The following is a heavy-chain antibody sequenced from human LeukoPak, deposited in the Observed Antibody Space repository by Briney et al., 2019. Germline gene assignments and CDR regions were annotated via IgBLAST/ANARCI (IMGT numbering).Heavy chain of an antibody. J-gene: IGHJ4*02. CDR2: IHTSGRT. CDR1: GDSISSGSYY. CDR3: ARGVTYYYGSSGYLY. V-gene: IGHV4-61*02. Sequence: PSQTLSLTCTVSGDSISSGSYYWSWIRQPAGKGLEWIGRIHTSGRTNYNPSLKSRVTISADTSKNQFSLKLSSVTAADTAVYYCARGVTYYYGSSGYLYWGQGTLVTVSS. D-gene: IGHD3-22*01.